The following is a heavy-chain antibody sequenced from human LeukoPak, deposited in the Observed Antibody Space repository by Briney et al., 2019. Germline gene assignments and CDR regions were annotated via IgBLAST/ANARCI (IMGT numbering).Heavy chain of an antibody. CDR2: IYTSGSP. J-gene: IGHJ5*02. Sequence: SQTLSLTCTVSGGSISSGSYYWSWIRQPAGKGLEWIGRIYTSGSPNYNPSLKSRVTISVDTSKNQFALKLSSVTAADTAVYYCARSPGQSLRSAWFDPWGQGTLVTVSS. CDR3: ARSPGQSLRSAWFDP. V-gene: IGHV4-61*02. D-gene: IGHD4-17*01. CDR1: GGSISSGSYY.